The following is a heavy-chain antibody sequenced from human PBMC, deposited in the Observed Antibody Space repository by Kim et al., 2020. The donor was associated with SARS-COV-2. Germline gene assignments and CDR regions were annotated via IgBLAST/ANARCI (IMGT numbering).Heavy chain of an antibody. D-gene: IGHD6-13*01. CDR3: ARGLGRAAGTGSRFDP. J-gene: IGHJ5*02. V-gene: IGHV4-34*01. Sequence: SLKSRVTISVDTSKNQFSLKLSSVTAADTAVYYCARGLGRAAGTGSRFDPWGQGTLVTVSS.